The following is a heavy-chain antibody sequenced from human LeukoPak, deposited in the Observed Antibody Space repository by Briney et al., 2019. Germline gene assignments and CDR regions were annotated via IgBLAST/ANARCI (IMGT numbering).Heavy chain of an antibody. CDR3: ETGAASSGWLSHDP. D-gene: IGHD6-13*01. J-gene: IGHJ5*02. V-gene: IGHV3-23*01. CDR1: GFAFSSLS. CDR2: IIASADNT. Sequence: GGSLRLSCVASGFAFSSLSMSWVRQAPGKGLEWVSDIIASADNTHYADSVKGRFIILRDNSKSSVFLQMNSLTVEDTAVYYCETGAASSGWLSHDPWGQGTLVTVSS.